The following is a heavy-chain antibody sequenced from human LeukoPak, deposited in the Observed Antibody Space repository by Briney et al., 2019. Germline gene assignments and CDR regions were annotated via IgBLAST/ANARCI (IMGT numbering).Heavy chain of an antibody. J-gene: IGHJ2*01. Sequence: GSLRLSCAASGFTVSGNYMSWVRQPPGKGLEWIGEINHSGGTNYYPSLKSRVTISLDTSKNQFSLKLRSVTAADTAVYYCARKAPGTLDLWGRGTLVTVSS. CDR3: ARKAPGTLDL. CDR2: INHSGGT. CDR1: GFTVSGNY. V-gene: IGHV4-34*01.